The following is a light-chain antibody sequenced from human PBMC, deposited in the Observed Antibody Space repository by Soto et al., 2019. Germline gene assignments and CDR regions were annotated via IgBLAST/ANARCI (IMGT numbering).Light chain of an antibody. CDR2: DAS. J-gene: IGKJ1*01. V-gene: IGKV3-15*01. Sequence: EVLMTQSPATLSVSPGERATLSCRASQSVSGKLAWYQQKPGQAPRLLIYDASTRATSIPARFSGSGSGTEFTLTISSLQSEDFAVYYCQQSNNWPWTFGQGTKVEIK. CDR1: QSVSGK. CDR3: QQSNNWPWT.